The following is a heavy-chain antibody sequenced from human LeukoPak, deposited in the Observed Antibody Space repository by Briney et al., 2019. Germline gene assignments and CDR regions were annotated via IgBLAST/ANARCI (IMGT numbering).Heavy chain of an antibody. CDR2: ISSSSSYI. V-gene: IGHV3-21*01. D-gene: IGHD3-10*01. CDR1: GFTFSSYS. CDR3: ARRDTQLLGFGGKWWFDP. J-gene: IGHJ5*02. Sequence: GGSLRLSCAASGFTFSSYSMNWVRQAPGKGLEWVSSISSSSSYIYYADSVKGRFTISRDNAKNSLYLQMNSLRAEDTAVYYWARRDTQLLGFGGKWWFDPWGQGTLVTVSS.